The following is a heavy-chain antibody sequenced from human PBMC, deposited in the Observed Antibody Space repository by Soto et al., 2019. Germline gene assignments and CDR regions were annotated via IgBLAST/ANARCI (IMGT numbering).Heavy chain of an antibody. V-gene: IGHV3-23*01. CDR2: ISSSGGST. D-gene: IGHD2-2*01. CDR1: GFTFSSYA. J-gene: IGHJ5*02. CDR3: ARDQGVGVVVPAANGRGYNWFDP. Sequence: HPGGSLRLSCAASGFTFSSYAMSWVRQAPGKGLEWVSAISSSGGSTYYADSVKGRFTISRDNAKNTLYLQTNSLRAEDTAVYYCARDQGVGVVVPAANGRGYNWFDPWGQGTLVTVSS.